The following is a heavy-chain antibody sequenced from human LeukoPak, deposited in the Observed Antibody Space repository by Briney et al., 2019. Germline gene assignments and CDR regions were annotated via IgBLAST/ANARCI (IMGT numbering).Heavy chain of an antibody. V-gene: IGHV3-23*01. J-gene: IGHJ4*02. CDR2: INGRGVSA. D-gene: IGHD3-22*01. CDR1: GFTFNIHA. CDR3: ARETYYDSSGREDF. Sequence: GGSLRLSCAASGFTFNIHAMSWVRQAPGKGLEWVSSINGRGVSAYYRDSVKGRFTIARDNSRNALYLQMNRLRVEDTAVYYCARETYYDSSGREDFWGRGTLVTVSS.